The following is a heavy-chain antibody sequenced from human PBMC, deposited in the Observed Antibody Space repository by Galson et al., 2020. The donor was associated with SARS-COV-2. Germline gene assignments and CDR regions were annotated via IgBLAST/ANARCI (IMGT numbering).Heavy chain of an antibody. J-gene: IGHJ4*02. CDR2: ISGSGGST. V-gene: IGHV3-23*01. CDR3: ATSTGLAAPYFFDH. D-gene: IGHD3-9*01. Sequence: GESLKISCTASGFTFSSYAMNWVRQAPGKGLEWVSSISGSGGSTNYADSVKGRLTIFRDNSKSTLFLQMNGLRAEDTAVFYCATSTGLAAPYFFDHWGQGSLVTVSS. CDR1: GFTFSSYA.